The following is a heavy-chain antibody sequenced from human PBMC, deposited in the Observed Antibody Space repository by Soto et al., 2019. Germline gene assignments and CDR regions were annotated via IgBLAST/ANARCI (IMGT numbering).Heavy chain of an antibody. Sequence: SQTLSLTCAISGDSVSSNSAAWNWIRQSPSRGLEWLGRTYYRSKWYNDYAVSVKSRITINPDTSKNQFSLQLNSVTPEDTAVYYCARDFPNYYGSGLVYYYYGMDVWGQGTTVTVSS. CDR1: GDSVSSNSAA. D-gene: IGHD3-10*01. CDR2: TYYRSKWYN. V-gene: IGHV6-1*01. CDR3: ARDFPNYYGSGLVYYYYGMDV. J-gene: IGHJ6*02.